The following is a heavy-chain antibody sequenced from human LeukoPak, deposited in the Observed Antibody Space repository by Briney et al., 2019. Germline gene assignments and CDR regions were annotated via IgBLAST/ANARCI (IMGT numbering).Heavy chain of an antibody. Sequence: PGGSLRLSCAASGFTFSDYYMSWIRQAPGKGLEWVSYISSSSSYTNYADSVKGRFTISRDNSKNTVCLQMNSLRAEDTAVYYCAKDREGTTFDNWGQGTLVTVSS. CDR3: AKDREGTTFDN. CDR2: ISSSSSYT. D-gene: IGHD1-7*01. V-gene: IGHV3-11*06. J-gene: IGHJ4*02. CDR1: GFTFSDYY.